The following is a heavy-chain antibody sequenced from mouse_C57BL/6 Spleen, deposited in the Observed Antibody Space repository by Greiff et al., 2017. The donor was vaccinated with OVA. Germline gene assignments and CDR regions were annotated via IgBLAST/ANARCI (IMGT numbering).Heavy chain of an antibody. CDR3: GGYGSSYAMDY. Sequence: QVQLQQPGAELVMPGASVKLSCKASGYTFTSYWMHWVKQRPGQGLEWIGEIDPSDSYTNYNQKFKGKSTLTVDYSSSTAYMQLSSLTDEDSAVYYSGGYGSSYAMDYWGQGTSVTVSS. V-gene: IGHV1-69*01. CDR2: IDPSDSYT. D-gene: IGHD1-1*01. CDR1: GYTFTSYW. J-gene: IGHJ4*01.